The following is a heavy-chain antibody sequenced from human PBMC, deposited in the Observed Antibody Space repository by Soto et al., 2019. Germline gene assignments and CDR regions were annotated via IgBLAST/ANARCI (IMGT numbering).Heavy chain of an antibody. Sequence: SVKVSCKASGGTFSSYTISWVRQAPGQGLEWMGRIIPILGIANYAQKFQGRVTITADKSTSTAYMELSSLRSEDTAVYYCAEEGKASGYEVSYWGQGTLVTVSS. CDR3: AEEGKASGYEVSY. CDR1: GGTFSSYT. CDR2: IIPILGIA. V-gene: IGHV1-69*02. D-gene: IGHD5-12*01. J-gene: IGHJ4*02.